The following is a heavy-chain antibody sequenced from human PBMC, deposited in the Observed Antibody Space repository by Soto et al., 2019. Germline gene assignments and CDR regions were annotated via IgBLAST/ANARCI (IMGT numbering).Heavy chain of an antibody. V-gene: IGHV3-21*01. CDR1: GFTCSSYS. Sequence: GSLSLSCAASGFTCSSYSMNWVRQAPGKGLEWVSSISSSSSYIYYADSVKGRFTISRDNAKNSLYLQMNSLRAEDTAVYYCARDLTGPSAYYFDYWGQGTLVTVSS. D-gene: IGHD1-20*01. J-gene: IGHJ4*02. CDR3: ARDLTGPSAYYFDY. CDR2: ISSSSSYI.